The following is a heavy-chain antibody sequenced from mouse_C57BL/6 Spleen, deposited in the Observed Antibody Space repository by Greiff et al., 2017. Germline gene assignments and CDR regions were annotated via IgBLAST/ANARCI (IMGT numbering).Heavy chain of an antibody. CDR3: ARAANWDWFAY. Sequence: EVQLMASGPGMVKPSPSLSFTCTVSGYSITSGYDWHWIRHFPGNKLEWMGYISYSGSTNYNPCLKSRISITHDTSKNHFFLQFTTVTTEDTATYYCARAANWDWFAYWCQGTLVTVSA. J-gene: IGHJ3*01. CDR2: ISYSGST. V-gene: IGHV3-1*01. CDR1: GYSITSGYD. D-gene: IGHD4-1*01.